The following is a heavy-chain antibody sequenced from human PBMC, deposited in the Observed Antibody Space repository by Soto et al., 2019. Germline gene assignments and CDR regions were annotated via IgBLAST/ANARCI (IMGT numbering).Heavy chain of an antibody. CDR2: INAGNGNT. Sequence: SVKGSCKASGYTFTSYAMHWVRQAPGQRLEWMGWINAGNGNTKYSQKFQGRVTITRDTSASTAYMELSSLRSEDTAVYYCARGEGPLYNWNYDYYYGMDVWGQGTTVTVSS. CDR1: GYTFTSYA. J-gene: IGHJ6*02. D-gene: IGHD1-20*01. V-gene: IGHV1-3*01. CDR3: ARGEGPLYNWNYDYYYGMDV.